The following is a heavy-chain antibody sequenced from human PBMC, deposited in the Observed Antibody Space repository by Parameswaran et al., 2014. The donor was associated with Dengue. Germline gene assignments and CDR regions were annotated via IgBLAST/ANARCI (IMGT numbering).Heavy chain of an antibody. J-gene: IGHJ4*02. Sequence: VRQMPGKGLEWMGIIYPNDLETRYSPSFQGQVTISADNSIAYLQWRSLKASDTAMYYCARHPNWNDAWVDYWGQGTLVTVSS. CDR3: ARHPNWNDAWVDY. CDR2: IYPNDLET. D-gene: IGHD1-1*01. V-gene: IGHV5-51*01.